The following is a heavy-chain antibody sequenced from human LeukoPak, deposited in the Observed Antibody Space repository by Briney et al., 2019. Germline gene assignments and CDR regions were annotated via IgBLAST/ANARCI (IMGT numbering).Heavy chain of an antibody. V-gene: IGHV3-74*01. J-gene: IGHJ4*02. D-gene: IGHD3-10*01. CDR1: GFTFSSYW. CDR2: INSDGSST. Sequence: PGGSLRLSCAASGFTFSSYWMHWVRQAPGKGLVWVSRINSDGSSTSYADSVKGRFTISRDNAKNTLYLQMNSLRAEDTAVYYCARGDSGSYYNTLSAFDYWGQGTLVTVSS. CDR3: ARGDSGSYYNTLSAFDY.